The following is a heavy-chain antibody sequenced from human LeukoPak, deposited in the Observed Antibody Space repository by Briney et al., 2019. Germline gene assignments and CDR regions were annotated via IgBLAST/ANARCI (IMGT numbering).Heavy chain of an antibody. CDR2: ISWNSGSI. J-gene: IGHJ6*02. Sequence: SGRSLRLSCAASGFTFDDYTMHWVRQAPGRGLEWVSGISWNSGSIGYADSVKGRFTISRDNAKNSLYLQMNSLRAEDTAVYYYARETDSSSWYEFYYYGMDVWGQGTTVTVSS. V-gene: IGHV3-9*01. CDR3: ARETDSSSWYEFYYYGMDV. D-gene: IGHD6-13*01. CDR1: GFTFDDYT.